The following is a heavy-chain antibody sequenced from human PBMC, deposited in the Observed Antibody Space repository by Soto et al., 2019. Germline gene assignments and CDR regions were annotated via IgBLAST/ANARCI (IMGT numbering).Heavy chain of an antibody. J-gene: IGHJ4*02. CDR1: GYTFNTYT. Sequence: ASVKVSCKASGYTFNTYTLHWVRQAPGQRLEWMGWINVGNGNTKYSQRFQGRVTITRDTSASTAYMELSSLRFEDTAVYYCARDPALDSWGQGTLVTVSS. CDR3: ARDPALDS. V-gene: IGHV1-3*01. CDR2: INVGNGNT.